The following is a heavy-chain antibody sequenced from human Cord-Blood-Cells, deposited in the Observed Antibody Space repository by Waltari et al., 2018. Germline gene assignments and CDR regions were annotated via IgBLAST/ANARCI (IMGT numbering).Heavy chain of an antibody. CDR3: ARGGIAVAGMTHLDY. D-gene: IGHD6-19*01. J-gene: IGHJ4*02. V-gene: IGHV4-34*01. CDR1: GGSFSGYY. CDR2: INHSGST. Sequence: QVQLQQWGAGLLKPSETLSLTCAVDGGSFSGYYWRWIRQPPGKGLEWIGEINHSGSTNYNPSLKSRVTISVDTSKNQFSLKLSSVTAADTAVYYCARGGIAVAGMTHLDYWGQGTLVTVSS.